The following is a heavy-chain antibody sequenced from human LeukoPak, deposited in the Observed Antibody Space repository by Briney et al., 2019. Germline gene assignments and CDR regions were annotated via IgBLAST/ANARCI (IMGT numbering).Heavy chain of an antibody. CDR3: ARDPHYGDYDH. Sequence: ASVKVSCKASGYTFTSYYMHWVLQAPGQGLEWMGIINPSGGSTSYAQKFQGRVTMARDTSTSTVYMELSSLRSEDTAVYYCARDPHYGDYDHWGQGTLVTVSS. J-gene: IGHJ4*02. CDR2: INPSGGST. D-gene: IGHD4-17*01. V-gene: IGHV1-46*01. CDR1: GYTFTSYY.